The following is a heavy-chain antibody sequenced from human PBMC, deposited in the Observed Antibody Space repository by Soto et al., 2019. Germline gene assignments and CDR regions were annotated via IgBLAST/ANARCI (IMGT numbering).Heavy chain of an antibody. V-gene: IGHV1-18*04. J-gene: IGHJ5*02. CDR2: ISAYNGNT. CDR1: GYTFTSYG. Sequence: GASVKVSCKASGYTFTSYGISWVRQAPGQGLEWMGWISAYNGNTNYAQKLLGRVTMTTDTSTSTAYMELRSLRSDDTAVYYCAGHDERNWFDPWGQGTLVTVSS. D-gene: IGHD5-12*01. CDR3: AGHDERNWFDP.